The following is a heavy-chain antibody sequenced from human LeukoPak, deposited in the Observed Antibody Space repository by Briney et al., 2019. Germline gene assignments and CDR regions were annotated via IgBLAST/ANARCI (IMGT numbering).Heavy chain of an antibody. J-gene: IGHJ4*02. D-gene: IGHD4-23*01. CDR2: INSYGSST. Sequence: GGSLRLSCAASGFTFSSYWMHWVRQAPGKGLVWVSHINSYGSSTNYADSVRGRFTISRDNAKNTLYLQMNSLRAEDTAVYYCARETTVVTGYYFDYWGQGTLVTVSS. V-gene: IGHV3-74*01. CDR3: ARETTVVTGYYFDY. CDR1: GFTFSSYW.